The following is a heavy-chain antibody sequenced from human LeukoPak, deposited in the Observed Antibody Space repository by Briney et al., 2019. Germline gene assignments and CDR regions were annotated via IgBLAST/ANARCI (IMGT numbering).Heavy chain of an antibody. CDR1: GFTFRSYS. Sequence: GGSLRLSCSASGFTFRSYSMNWVRPAPGEGRGWGCSITRRSSLIYHAASVKGRFTYSSDNAKNSLYLQMNSLRAEDTAVDYCARDMPGRDCSGGSCYGYGLDVWGQGTTVTVSS. CDR3: ARDMPGRDCSGGSCYGYGLDV. CDR2: ITRRSSLI. V-gene: IGHV3-21*04. J-gene: IGHJ6*02. D-gene: IGHD2-15*01.